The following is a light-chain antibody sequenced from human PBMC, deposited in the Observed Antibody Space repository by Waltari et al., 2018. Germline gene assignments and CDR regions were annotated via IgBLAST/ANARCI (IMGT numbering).Light chain of an antibody. J-gene: IGLJ2*01. CDR1: SSDVGRYVL. V-gene: IGLV2-23*02. Sequence: QSALTQPASVYGSPGQSITISCTGTSSDVGRYVLVSWYQQHPGKAPKLMIYEVNKRPSGVSDRFSGSKSGRTAFLSISGLQAEDEAHYYCCSYAGSSVFKVLFGGGTKLTVL. CDR2: EVN. CDR3: CSYAGSSVFKVL.